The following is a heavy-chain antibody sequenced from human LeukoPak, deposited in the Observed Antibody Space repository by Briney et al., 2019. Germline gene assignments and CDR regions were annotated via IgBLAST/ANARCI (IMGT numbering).Heavy chain of an antibody. J-gene: IGHJ4*02. V-gene: IGHV4-61*01. D-gene: IGHD6-6*01. CDR3: VRDRSYYFDY. Sequence: SETLSLTCTVSGGSISSSSYYWSWIRQPPGKGLEWIGQIYNSGGTHYNPSLKSRVIISIDTSKNQFSLKVSSVTAADTAVYYCVRDRSYYFDYWGQGTLVTVSS. CDR1: GGSISSSSYY. CDR2: IYNSGGT.